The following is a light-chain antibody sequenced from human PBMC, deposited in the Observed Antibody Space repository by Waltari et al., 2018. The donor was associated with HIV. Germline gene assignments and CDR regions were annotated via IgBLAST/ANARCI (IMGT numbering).Light chain of an antibody. Sequence: SYELTQPPSVSVYPGQTAVITCSGDVLPRRYSYWYQHKPGRAPAMLLYKHQQRPQGIPERFSGSSTWTTVTLTTTGVQEVDEADYYCQTTDSGGLHVMFGGGTKLTVL. CDR3: QTTDSGGLHVM. V-gene: IGLV3-25*03. CDR2: KHQ. J-gene: IGLJ3*02. CDR1: VLPRRY.